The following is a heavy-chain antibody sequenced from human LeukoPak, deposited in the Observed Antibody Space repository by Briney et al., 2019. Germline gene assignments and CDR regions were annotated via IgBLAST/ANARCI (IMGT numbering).Heavy chain of an antibody. D-gene: IGHD4-23*01. CDR1: GFSISSDDC. Sequence: ASETLSLTCLVSGFSISSDDCWGWIRPPPGKGLEWIGSISNRGSPYYNPSLKSRVTMSVDTPNNHFSLKLSSVTAADTAVYYCARGRSGRTIYVTPRGLDYWGQGTLVTVSS. CDR2: ISNRGSP. CDR3: ARGRSGRTIYVTPRGLDY. V-gene: IGHV4-38-2*02. J-gene: IGHJ4*02.